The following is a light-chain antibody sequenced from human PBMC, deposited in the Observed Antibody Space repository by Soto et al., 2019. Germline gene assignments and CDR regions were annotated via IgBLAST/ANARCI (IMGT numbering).Light chain of an antibody. V-gene: IGKV3-15*01. CDR2: GAS. Sequence: EIVMTQSPATLSVSPGERATLSCGASQSVSRNLAWYQQKPGQAPRLLIYGASTRATGIPARLSGSGSGTEFTLTISSLQSEDFAVYYCQQYNNSPRTFGQGTKVDIK. CDR1: QSVSRN. CDR3: QQYNNSPRT. J-gene: IGKJ1*01.